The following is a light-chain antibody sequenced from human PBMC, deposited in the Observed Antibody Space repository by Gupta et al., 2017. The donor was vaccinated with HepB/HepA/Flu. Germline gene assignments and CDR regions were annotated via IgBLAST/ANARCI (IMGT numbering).Light chain of an antibody. CDR2: DVS. CDR3: CSYAGSYTSHVV. CDR1: SSDVGGYNY. Sequence: SALTQPSSVSGSPGKSVTIYCTGTSSDVGGYNYVSWYQQHPGKAPTLMIYDVSKRPSGVPDRFSGSKSGNTASLTISGLQAEDEADYYCCSYAGSYTSHVVFGGGTKLTVL. V-gene: IGLV2-11*01. J-gene: IGLJ2*01.